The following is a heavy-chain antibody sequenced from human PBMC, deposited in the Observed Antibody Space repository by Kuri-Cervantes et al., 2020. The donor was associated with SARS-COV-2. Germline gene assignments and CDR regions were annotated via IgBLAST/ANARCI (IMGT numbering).Heavy chain of an antibody. Sequence: GSLRLSCTVSGGSISSSSYYWGWIRQPPGKGLEWIGSIYYSGSTNYNPSLKSRVTISVDTSKNQFSLKLSSVTAADTAVYYCARVNDYYFDYWGQGTLVTRLL. CDR2: IYYSGST. D-gene: IGHD1-1*01. CDR1: GGSISSSSYY. V-gene: IGHV4-39*07. CDR3: ARVNDYYFDY. J-gene: IGHJ4*02.